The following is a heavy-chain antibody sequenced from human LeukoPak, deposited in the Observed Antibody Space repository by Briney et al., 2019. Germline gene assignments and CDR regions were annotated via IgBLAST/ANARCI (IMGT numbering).Heavy chain of an antibody. V-gene: IGHV3-23*01. CDR1: GFTFSSYA. CDR3: AKMPDSSGYYYWFDP. J-gene: IGHJ5*02. CDR2: ISGSGGST. D-gene: IGHD3-22*01. Sequence: GGSLRLSCAASGFTFSSYAMSWVRQAPGKGLEWVSAISGSGGSTYYADSVKGRFTISRDNSKNTLYLQMNSLRAEDTVVYYCAKMPDSSGYYYWFDPWGQGTLVTVSS.